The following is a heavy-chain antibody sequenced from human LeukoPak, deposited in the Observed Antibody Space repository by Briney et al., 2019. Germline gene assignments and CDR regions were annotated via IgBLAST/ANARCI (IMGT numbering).Heavy chain of an antibody. D-gene: IGHD2-2*02. V-gene: IGHV1-69*13. J-gene: IGHJ6*02. CDR2: IIPIFGTA. CDR3: ARRDLGYCSSTSCYTGDYYGMDV. Sequence: GASVKVSCKASGYTFTSYGISWVRQAPGQGLEWMGGIIPIFGTANYAQKFQGRVTITADESTSTAYMELSSLRSEDTAVYYCARRDLGYCSSTSCYTGDYYGMDVWGQGTTVTVSS. CDR1: GYTFTSYG.